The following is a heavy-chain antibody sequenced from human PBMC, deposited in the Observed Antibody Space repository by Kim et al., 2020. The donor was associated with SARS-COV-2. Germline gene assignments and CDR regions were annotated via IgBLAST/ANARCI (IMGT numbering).Heavy chain of an antibody. CDR2: IYYSGST. Sequence: SETLSLTCTVSGGSISSGGYYWSWIRQHPGKGLEWIGYIYYSGSTYYNPSPKSRVTISVDTSKNQFSLKLSSVTAADTAVYYCARAAGQITIFGVVILHFDLWGRGTLVTVSS. J-gene: IGHJ2*01. V-gene: IGHV4-31*03. CDR3: ARAAGQITIFGVVILHFDL. D-gene: IGHD3-3*01. CDR1: GGSISSGGYY.